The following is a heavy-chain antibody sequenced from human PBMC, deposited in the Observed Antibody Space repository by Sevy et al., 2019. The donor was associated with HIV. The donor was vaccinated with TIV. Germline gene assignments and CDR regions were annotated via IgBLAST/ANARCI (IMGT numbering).Heavy chain of an antibody. D-gene: IGHD3-16*02. CDR1: GFTFSSYA. CDR2: ISGSGGST. V-gene: IGHV3-23*01. J-gene: IGHJ4*02. CDR3: AKRLHLGELSYNNYDY. Sequence: GGSLRLSCAASGFTFSSYAMSWVRQAPGKGLEWVSAISGSGGSTYYADSVKGGFTISRDNSKNLLYLQMNSLRAEDTAVYYCAKRLHLGELSYNNYDYWGQGTLVTVSS.